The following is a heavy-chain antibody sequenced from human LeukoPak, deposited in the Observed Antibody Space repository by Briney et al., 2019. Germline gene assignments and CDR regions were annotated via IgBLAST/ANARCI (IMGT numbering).Heavy chain of an antibody. CDR2: ISSNGGST. Sequence: GGSLRLSCAASGFTFSSYAMHWVRQAPGEGLEYVSAISSNGGSTYYANSVKGRFTISRDNSKNTLYLQMGSLRAEDMAVYYCARDSHPYDDILTGYLIGMDVWGQGTTVTVSS. D-gene: IGHD3-9*01. CDR1: GFTFSSYA. J-gene: IGHJ6*02. CDR3: ARDSHPYDDILTGYLIGMDV. V-gene: IGHV3-64*01.